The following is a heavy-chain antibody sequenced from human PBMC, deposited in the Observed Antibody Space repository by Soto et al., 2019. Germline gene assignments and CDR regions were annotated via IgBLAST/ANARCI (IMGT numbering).Heavy chain of an antibody. D-gene: IGHD5-12*01. CDR1: GYTFTSYY. V-gene: IGHV1-46*01. CDR2: INPSGGST. J-gene: IGHJ6*02. Sequence: ASVKVSCKASGYTFTSYYMHWVQQAPGQGLEWMGIINPSGGSTSYAQKFQGRVTMTRDTSTSTVYMELSSLRSEDTAVYYCAREPYIVATIRQPGPHYYYGMDVWGQGTTVTVSS. CDR3: AREPYIVATIRQPGPHYYYGMDV.